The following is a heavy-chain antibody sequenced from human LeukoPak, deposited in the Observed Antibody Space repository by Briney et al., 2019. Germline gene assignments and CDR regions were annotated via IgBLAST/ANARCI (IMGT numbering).Heavy chain of an antibody. Sequence: PGGSLRLSCAASGFTFSSYAMSWVRQAPGKGLEWVSAISGSGGSTYYADSVKGRFTISRDSSKNTLYLQMNSLRAEDTAVYYCAKPGYSSSWSHMGWFDPWGQGTLVTVSS. CDR3: AKPGYSSSWSHMGWFDP. J-gene: IGHJ5*02. D-gene: IGHD6-13*01. CDR1: GFTFSSYA. V-gene: IGHV3-23*01. CDR2: ISGSGGST.